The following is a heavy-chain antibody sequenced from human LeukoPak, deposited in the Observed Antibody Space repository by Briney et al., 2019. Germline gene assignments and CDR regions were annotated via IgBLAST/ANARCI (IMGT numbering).Heavy chain of an antibody. CDR2: ISGYTGNT. Sequence: ASVKVSCKASGYTFTNDGISWLRQAPGQRLEWMGWISGYTGNTNYAQKLQGRVTMTTDTSTSTAYMELRSLRSDDTALYYCARGDGSGWPNLDYWGQGTLVTVSS. J-gene: IGHJ4*02. V-gene: IGHV1-18*01. CDR1: GYTFTNDG. D-gene: IGHD6-19*01. CDR3: ARGDGSGWPNLDY.